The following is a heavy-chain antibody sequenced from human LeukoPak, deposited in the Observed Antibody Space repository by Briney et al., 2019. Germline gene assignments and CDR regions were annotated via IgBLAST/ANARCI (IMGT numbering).Heavy chain of an antibody. V-gene: IGHV1-46*01. J-gene: IGHJ4*02. CDR2: INPSGGST. CDR1: GYTFTSYY. CDR3: ARDISAVTTMGY. D-gene: IGHD4-17*01. Sequence: GASVKVSCKASGYTFTSYYMHWVRQAPGQGLEWMGIINPSGGSTSYAQKFQGRVTMTRDMSTSTAYMELSRLRSDDTAVYYCARDISAVTTMGYWGQGTLVTVSS.